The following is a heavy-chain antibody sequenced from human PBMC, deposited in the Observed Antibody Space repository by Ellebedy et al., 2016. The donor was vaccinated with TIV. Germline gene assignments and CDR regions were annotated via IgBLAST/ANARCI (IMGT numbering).Heavy chain of an antibody. CDR3: TRGGILSTLTEFSPNDYFDY. CDR2: IWYDGSGE. Sequence: GGSLRLSXAVSGFTFSAYSMHWVRQTPNKGLEWVALIWYDGSGESYANSVKGRFTISRDNSKSTLFLQMNNLRAEDTAVYFCTRGGILSTLTEFSPNDYFDYWGQGTLVNVSS. J-gene: IGHJ4*02. CDR1: GFTFSAYS. D-gene: IGHD3-9*01. V-gene: IGHV3-33*01.